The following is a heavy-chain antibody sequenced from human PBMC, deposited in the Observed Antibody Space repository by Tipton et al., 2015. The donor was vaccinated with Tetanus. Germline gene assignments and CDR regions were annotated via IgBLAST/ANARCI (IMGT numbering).Heavy chain of an antibody. V-gene: IGHV3-23*01. Sequence: SLRLSCAASGFTFSSYAMGWVRQAPGKGLEWVSAISSSGGTTYYADSVKGRFTISRDNSKNTLYLQMNSLRDEDTAMYYCAKVPFEGIAVPGPYDCWGQGTLVTVSS. D-gene: IGHD6-19*01. CDR1: GFTFSSYA. CDR3: AKVPFEGIAVPGPYDC. J-gene: IGHJ4*02. CDR2: ISSSGGTT.